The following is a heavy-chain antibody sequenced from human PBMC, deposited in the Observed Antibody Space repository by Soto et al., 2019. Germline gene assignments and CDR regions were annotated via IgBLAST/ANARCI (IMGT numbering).Heavy chain of an antibody. CDR3: ARAGGSGGYYKEFYFYYGMDV. Sequence: GILILSCAASGFTFSTYSMNWVRQAPGKGLEWVSYISSSSSTIYYADSVKGRFTISRDNAKNSLSLQMSSLRDEDTAVYYCARAGGSGGYYKEFYFYYGMDVWGQGTTVTVAS. CDR1: GFTFSTYS. D-gene: IGHD3-10*01. J-gene: IGHJ6*02. V-gene: IGHV3-48*02. CDR2: ISSSSSTI.